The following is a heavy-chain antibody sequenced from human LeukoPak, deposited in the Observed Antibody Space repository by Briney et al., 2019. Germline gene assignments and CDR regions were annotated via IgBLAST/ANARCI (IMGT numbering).Heavy chain of an antibody. J-gene: IGHJ4*02. D-gene: IGHD2-2*01. Sequence: PGGSLRLSCAASGFTFSSYSMNWVRQAPGKGLEWVSSISSSSSYRDYADSVKGRFTISRDNAKNSLYLQMNSLRAEDTAVYYCASQVVPAARVDYWGQGTLVTVSS. CDR3: ASQVVPAARVDY. V-gene: IGHV3-21*01. CDR1: GFTFSSYS. CDR2: ISSSSSYR.